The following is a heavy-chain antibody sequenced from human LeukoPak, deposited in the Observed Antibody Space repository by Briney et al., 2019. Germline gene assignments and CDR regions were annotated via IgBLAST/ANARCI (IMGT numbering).Heavy chain of an antibody. V-gene: IGHV3-74*01. Sequence: GGSLRLSCAASGFTFSGYWMHWVRQAPGKGLAWVSVIRSDGSITTYADSVKGRFTISRDTAMNTLYLQMNSLRAEDTAVYYCARDGRSGNFDKWGQGTLVSVSS. J-gene: IGHJ4*02. CDR2: IRSDGSIT. D-gene: IGHD1-26*01. CDR1: GFTFSGYW. CDR3: ARDGRSGNFDK.